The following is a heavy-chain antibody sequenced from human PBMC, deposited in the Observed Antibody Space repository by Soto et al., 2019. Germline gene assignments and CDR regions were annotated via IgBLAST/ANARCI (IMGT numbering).Heavy chain of an antibody. Sequence: QVQLQESGPGLVKPSQTLSLTCTVSGGSISSGGYYWSWIRQHPGKGLEWIGYIYYSGSTYYNPYLKSRVTISGDTSKNQFSLKLSSVTAADTAVYYCARDRRHYYDSSGYYYYYYGMDVWGQGTTVTVSS. CDR2: IYYSGST. CDR3: ARDRRHYYDSSGYYYYYYGMDV. CDR1: GGSISSGGYY. J-gene: IGHJ6*02. D-gene: IGHD3-22*01. V-gene: IGHV4-31*03.